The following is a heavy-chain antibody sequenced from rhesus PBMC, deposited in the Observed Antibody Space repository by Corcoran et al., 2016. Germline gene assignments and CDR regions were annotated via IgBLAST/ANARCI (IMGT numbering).Heavy chain of an antibody. V-gene: IGHV4S7*01. Sequence: QVQLQESGPGVVKPSETLSLTCAVSGGSISGYYLWSWIRQPPGKELEWIGYLFGGSWSAIYNPSRTSRGIISIDTSKNEFSLKRGPVTAADTAVDYCARDPYSGSWKREIVDYWGQGVLVTVSS. CDR3: ARDPYSGSWKREIVDY. CDR1: GGSISGYYL. CDR2: LFGGSWSA. D-gene: IGHD6-25*01. J-gene: IGHJ4*01.